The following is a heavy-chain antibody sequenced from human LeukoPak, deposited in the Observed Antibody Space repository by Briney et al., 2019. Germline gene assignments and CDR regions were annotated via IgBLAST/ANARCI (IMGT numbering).Heavy chain of an antibody. Sequence: ASVKVSCKASVYTFTGYYMHWVRQAPGQGLEWMGWINPNSGGTNYAQKFQGRVTMTRDTSISTAYMELSRLRSDDTAVYYCARDGSRGNWFDPWGQGTLVTVSS. J-gene: IGHJ5*02. D-gene: IGHD3-10*01. CDR2: INPNSGGT. V-gene: IGHV1-2*02. CDR3: ARDGSRGNWFDP. CDR1: VYTFTGYY.